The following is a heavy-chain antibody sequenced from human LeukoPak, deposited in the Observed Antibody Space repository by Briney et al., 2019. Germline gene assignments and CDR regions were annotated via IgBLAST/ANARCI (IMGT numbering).Heavy chain of an antibody. V-gene: IGHV3-15*01. D-gene: IGHD3-3*01. Sequence: EGSLRLSCAASGFTFSNAWMSWVRQAPGKGLEWVGRIKTKSDGWTTNYAAPVKGRFTISRDDSKNMVYLQMNSLKTEDTAVYYCSTTHYNFGDLDHWGQGALVTVSS. CDR1: GFTFSNAW. CDR2: IKTKSDGWTT. CDR3: STTHYNFGDLDH. J-gene: IGHJ4*02.